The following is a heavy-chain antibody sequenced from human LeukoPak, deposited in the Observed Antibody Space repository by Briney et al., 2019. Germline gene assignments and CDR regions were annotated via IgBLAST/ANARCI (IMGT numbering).Heavy chain of an antibody. D-gene: IGHD2-2*02. CDR1: GGSISSYY. Sequence: SETLSLTCTVSGGSISSYYWSWIRQPPGKGLEWIGYIYYSGSTNYNPSLESRVTISVDTSKNQFSLKLSSATAADTAVYYCGRGLGYCSSTSCYRFRVYFFDYWGRGTVVTVS. J-gene: IGHJ4*02. V-gene: IGHV4-59*01. CDR3: GRGLGYCSSTSCYRFRVYFFDY. CDR2: IYYSGST.